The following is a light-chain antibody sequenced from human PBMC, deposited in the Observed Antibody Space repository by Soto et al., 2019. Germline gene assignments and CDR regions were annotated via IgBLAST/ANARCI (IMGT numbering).Light chain of an antibody. V-gene: IGKV3-15*01. CDR2: GAS. CDR1: QSVSSN. J-gene: IGKJ1*01. Sequence: EIVMTQSPATLSVSPGERATLSCRASQSVSSNLAWYQQKPGQAPRLLIYGASTRATGIPVRFSGSGSGTEFTLTFSSLQSEDFAVYYCQQYDNWPHTFGQGTKVEIK. CDR3: QQYDNWPHT.